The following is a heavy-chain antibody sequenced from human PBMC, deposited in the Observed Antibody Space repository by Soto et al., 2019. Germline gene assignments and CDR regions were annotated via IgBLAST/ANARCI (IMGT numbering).Heavy chain of an antibody. J-gene: IGHJ4*02. D-gene: IGHD6-6*01. V-gene: IGHV3-9*01. Sequence: EVQLVESGGGLVQPGRSLRLSCAASGFIFEDYAMHWVRQAPGKGLEWVSSITWNSDSLAYTGSVKGRFTISRDNAKNSLYLEMDSLRPEDRALYYCTKSRGVAGRPLDDWGQGTLVTVAS. CDR2: ITWNSDSL. CDR1: GFIFEDYA. CDR3: TKSRGVAGRPLDD.